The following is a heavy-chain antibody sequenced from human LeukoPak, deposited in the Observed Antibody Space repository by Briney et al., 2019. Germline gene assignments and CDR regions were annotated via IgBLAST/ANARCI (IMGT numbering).Heavy chain of an antibody. Sequence: ASVKVSCKASGYTFTSYYTHWVRQAPGQGLEWMGIINPSGGSTSYAQKFQGRVTMTRDTSTSTVYMELSSLRSEDTAVYYCARDIAVAGNYYYGMDVWGQGTTVTVSS. J-gene: IGHJ6*02. CDR2: INPSGGST. CDR1: GYTFTSYY. D-gene: IGHD6-19*01. V-gene: IGHV1-46*01. CDR3: ARDIAVAGNYYYGMDV.